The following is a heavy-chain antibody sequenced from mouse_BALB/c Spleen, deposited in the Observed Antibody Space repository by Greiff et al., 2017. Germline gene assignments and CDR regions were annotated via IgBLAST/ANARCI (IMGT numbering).Heavy chain of an antibody. V-gene: IGHV5-9-3*01. CDR1: GFTFSSYA. CDR2: ISSGGSYT. Sequence: DVQLQESGGGLVKPGGSLKLSCAASGFTFSSYAMSWVRQTPEKRLEWVATISSGGSYTYYPDSVKGRFTISRDNAKNTLYLQMSSLRSEDTAMYYCARHYYGSSYEGAMDYWGQGTSVTVSS. CDR3: ARHYYGSSYEGAMDY. D-gene: IGHD1-1*01. J-gene: IGHJ4*01.